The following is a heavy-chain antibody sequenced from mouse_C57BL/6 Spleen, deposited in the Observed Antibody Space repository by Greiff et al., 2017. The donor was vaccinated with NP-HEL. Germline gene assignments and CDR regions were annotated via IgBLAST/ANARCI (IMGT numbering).Heavy chain of an antibody. CDR1: GYKFTDYN. Sequence: EVQLQQSGPELVKPGASVKMSCKASGYKFTDYNMHWVKQSHGKSLEWIGYINPNNGGTSYNQKFKGKATLTVNKSSSTAYMELRSLTSEDSAVYYCARHYDLYYYAMDYWGQGTSVTVSS. V-gene: IGHV1-22*01. D-gene: IGHD2-4*01. CDR3: ARHYDLYYYAMDY. J-gene: IGHJ4*01. CDR2: INPNNGGT.